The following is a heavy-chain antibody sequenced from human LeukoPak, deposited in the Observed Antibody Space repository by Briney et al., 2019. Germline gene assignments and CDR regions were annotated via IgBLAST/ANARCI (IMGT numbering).Heavy chain of an antibody. D-gene: IGHD5-24*01. V-gene: IGHV1-69*05. CDR3: ARDVSHQGDGGYYFDY. CDR2: IIPIFGTA. Sequence: GASVKVSCKASGGTFSSYAISWVRQAPGQGLEWMGGIIPIFGTANYAQKFQGRVTITTDESTSTAYMELSSLRSEDTAVYYCARDVSHQGDGGYYFDYWGQGTLVTVSS. J-gene: IGHJ4*02. CDR1: GGTFSSYA.